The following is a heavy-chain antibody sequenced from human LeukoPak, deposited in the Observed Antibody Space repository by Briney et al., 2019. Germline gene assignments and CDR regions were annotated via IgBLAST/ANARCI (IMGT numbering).Heavy chain of an antibody. CDR2: INEVGDDT. CDR3: SKRGPNTGWHFFDH. CDR1: GFTFSNYA. Sequence: GGSLRLSCAVSGFTFSNYAMSWVRQTPARGLEWVSSINEVGDDTNYVDSVRGRFTVSRDNSKNTLYLQLNSLGAEDTALYYCSKRGPNTGWHFFDHWGPGTLVTVS. D-gene: IGHD6-19*01. V-gene: IGHV3-23*01. J-gene: IGHJ5*02.